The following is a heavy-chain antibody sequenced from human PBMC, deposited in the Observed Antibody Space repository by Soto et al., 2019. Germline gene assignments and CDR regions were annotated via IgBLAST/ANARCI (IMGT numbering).Heavy chain of an antibody. CDR2: ISYDGSNK. V-gene: IGHV3-30*18. J-gene: IGHJ4*02. CDR3: AKAPPLRKSPCDY. Sequence: GSLRLSCAASGFTFSSYGMHWVRQAPGKGLEWVAVISYDGSNKYYADSVKGRFTISRDNSKNTLYLQMNSLRAEDTAVYYCAKAPPLRKSPCDYWGQGTLVTVSS. CDR1: GFTFSSYG.